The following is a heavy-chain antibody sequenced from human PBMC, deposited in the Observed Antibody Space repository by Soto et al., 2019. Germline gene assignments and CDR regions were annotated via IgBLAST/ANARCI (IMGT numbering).Heavy chain of an antibody. Sequence: PSETLSLSCTVSADSISSYYWSWIRQPPGKGLEWIGYIYRSGSANYNPALQSRVTISVDTSKNQISLKLSSVTAADTAVYYCARDAPYLLDAFEMWGQGTVVTVSS. CDR3: ARDAPYLLDAFEM. J-gene: IGHJ3*02. CDR1: ADSISSYY. CDR2: IYRSGSA. V-gene: IGHV4-59*01. D-gene: IGHD1-26*01.